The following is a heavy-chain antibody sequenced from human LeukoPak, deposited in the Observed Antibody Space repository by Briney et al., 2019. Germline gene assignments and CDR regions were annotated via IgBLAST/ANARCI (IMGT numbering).Heavy chain of an antibody. D-gene: IGHD3-9*01. Sequence: ASVKVSCKASGYTFTSYAMHWVRQAPGQRLEWMGWINAGNGNTKYSQKFQGRVTITRDTSASTAYMELSSLRSEDTAVYHCARVGPYYDILTGYYMGDWFDPWGQGTLVTVSS. CDR3: ARVGPYYDILTGYYMGDWFDP. CDR1: GYTFTSYA. V-gene: IGHV1-3*01. J-gene: IGHJ5*02. CDR2: INAGNGNT.